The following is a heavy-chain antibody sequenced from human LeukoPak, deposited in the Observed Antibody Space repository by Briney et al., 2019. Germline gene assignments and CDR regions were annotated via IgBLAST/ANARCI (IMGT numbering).Heavy chain of an antibody. J-gene: IGHJ6*02. CDR3: AREDPQTTVPEGMDV. V-gene: IGHV4-59*01. CDR1: GGSISYYY. Sequence: SETLSLTCTVSGGSISYYYWSWIRQSPGKGLEWIGYIYYSGITNYNPSLKSRVTISVDTSKYQFSLQLRSVTAADTAVYYCAREDPQTTVPEGMDVWGQGTTVTVSS. D-gene: IGHD4-17*01. CDR2: IYYSGIT.